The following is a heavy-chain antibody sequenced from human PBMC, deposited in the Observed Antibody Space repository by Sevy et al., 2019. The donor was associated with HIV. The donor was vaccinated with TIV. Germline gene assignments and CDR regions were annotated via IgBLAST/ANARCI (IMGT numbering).Heavy chain of an antibody. CDR3: TRHRLSMVRGIIMAHYFDY. CDR2: IRSKSNSHAT. CDR1: GFTFSGSA. V-gene: IGHV3-73*01. J-gene: IGHJ4*02. Sequence: GESLKISCAASGFTFSGSAIHWVRQASGKGLEWVGRIRSKSNSHATAYAASVKGRFTISRDDSKNTAYRQMNSLKTEDTAVYYCTRHRLSMVRGIIMAHYFDYWGPGTLVTVSS. D-gene: IGHD3-10*01.